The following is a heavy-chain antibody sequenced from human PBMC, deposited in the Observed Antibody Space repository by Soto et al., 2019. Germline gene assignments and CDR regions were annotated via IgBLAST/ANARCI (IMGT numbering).Heavy chain of an antibody. CDR2: IFYSGST. Sequence: PSETLSLTCTVSGGSISSSSYYWGWIRQPPGKGLEWIGSIFYSGSTYYNPSLKSRVTISVDTSKNQFSLKLSSVTPEDTAVYYCARTVARDYYYKGVDVWGQGTTVT. CDR1: GGSISSSSYY. CDR3: ARTVARDYYYKGVDV. J-gene: IGHJ6*02. D-gene: IGHD6-19*01. V-gene: IGHV4-39*01.